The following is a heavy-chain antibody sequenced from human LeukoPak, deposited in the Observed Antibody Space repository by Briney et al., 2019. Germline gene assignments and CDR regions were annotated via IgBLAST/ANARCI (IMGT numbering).Heavy chain of an antibody. CDR2: IWNAGTNT. V-gene: IGHV3-33*01. CDR3: AGDTSPGGDYYFDY. D-gene: IGHD3-16*01. Sequence: SGGSLRLSCAASGFSFSTYGMHWVRQAPGKGLEWVALIWNAGTNTYYADSVKGRFTISRDNSKNTLYLQMNSLRAEDTAVYYCAGDTSPGGDYYFDYWGQGTLVIVSS. CDR1: GFSFSTYG. J-gene: IGHJ4*02.